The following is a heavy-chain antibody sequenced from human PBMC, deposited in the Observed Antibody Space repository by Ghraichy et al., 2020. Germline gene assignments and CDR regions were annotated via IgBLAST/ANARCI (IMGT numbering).Heavy chain of an antibody. J-gene: IGHJ4*02. CDR2: IYYSGST. V-gene: IGHV4-39*01. Sequence: SETLSLTCTVSGGSISSSSYYWGWIRQPPGKGLEWIGSIYYSGSTYYNPSLKSRVTISVDTSKNQFSLKLSSVTAADTAVYYCARQPPTYYYGSGVLMPNDYWGQGTLVTVSS. CDR1: GGSISSSSYY. D-gene: IGHD3-10*01. CDR3: ARQPPTYYYGSGVLMPNDY.